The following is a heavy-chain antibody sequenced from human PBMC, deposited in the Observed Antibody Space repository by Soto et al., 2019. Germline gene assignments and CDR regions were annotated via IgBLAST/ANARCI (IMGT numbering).Heavy chain of an antibody. J-gene: IGHJ5*02. CDR3: ARDSARHYDFWSGYYKEYNWFDP. V-gene: IGHV3-20*01. CDR1: GFTFSSSA. CDR2: ISGSGGST. D-gene: IGHD3-3*01. Sequence: GGSLRLSCAASGFTFSSSAMNWVRQAPGKGLEWVSGISGSGGSTGYADSVKGRFTISRDNAKNSLYLQMNSLRAEDTALYHCARDSARHYDFWSGYYKEYNWFDPWGQGTLVTVSS.